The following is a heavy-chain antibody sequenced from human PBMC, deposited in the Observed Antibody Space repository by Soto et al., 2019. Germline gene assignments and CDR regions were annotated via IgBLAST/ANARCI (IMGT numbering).Heavy chain of an antibody. D-gene: IGHD2-2*03. V-gene: IGHV3-33*01. CDR3: ARDGGGGYCSSTSCYFEGMDV. J-gene: IGHJ6*02. Sequence: LRLSCAASERTFSSYGMHWVRQAPDKGLERVAVIWYDGSNKYYADTVKGLFPISRDNSKNTLYLQMNSLRAEDTAVYYCARDGGGGYCSSTSCYFEGMDVWVQGTTVTVSS. CDR1: ERTFSSYG. CDR2: IWYDGSNK.